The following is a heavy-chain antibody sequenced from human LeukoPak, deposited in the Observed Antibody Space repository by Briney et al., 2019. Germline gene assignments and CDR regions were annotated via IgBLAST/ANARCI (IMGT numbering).Heavy chain of an antibody. J-gene: IGHJ5*01. V-gene: IGHV3-23*01. Sequence: PGVSLRLSCAVSGFTFSSYAMNWVRQAPGKGLELVSAISTTSGSKYYADSVKDRFTISRDNSKNTLYLQMNSLRAEDTAVYYCAKGKSSSFNWFDSWGQGTLVTVSS. D-gene: IGHD6-13*01. CDR1: GFTFSSYA. CDR3: AKGKSSSFNWFDS. CDR2: ISTTSGSK.